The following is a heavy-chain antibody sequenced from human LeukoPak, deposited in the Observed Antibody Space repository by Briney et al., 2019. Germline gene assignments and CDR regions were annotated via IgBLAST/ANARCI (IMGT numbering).Heavy chain of an antibody. J-gene: IGHJ4*02. CDR2: ISAYNGNT. Sequence: ASVKVSCKASGYTFTSYGIGWVRQAPGQGLEWMGWISAYNGNTNYAQKLQGRVTMTTDTSTSTAYMELRSLRSDDTAVYYCARDEDPGYSSSWIDYWGQGTLVTVSS. CDR1: GYTFTSYG. D-gene: IGHD6-13*01. V-gene: IGHV1-18*01. CDR3: ARDEDPGYSSSWIDY.